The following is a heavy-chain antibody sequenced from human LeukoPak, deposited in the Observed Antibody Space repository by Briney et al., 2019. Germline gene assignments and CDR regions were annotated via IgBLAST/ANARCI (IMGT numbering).Heavy chain of an antibody. J-gene: IGHJ4*02. Sequence: SETLSLNCSVSGGSIGSSSSYWAWIRQTPGKGLEWIGSIYYSGSSFDNPALKSRVTISVDTSKNQFSLKLSSVTAADTAVYYCARHRSGWLQSSFDYWGQGTLVTVSS. CDR1: GGSIGSSSSY. D-gene: IGHD5-24*01. CDR2: IYYSGSS. CDR3: ARHRSGWLQSSFDY. V-gene: IGHV4-39*01.